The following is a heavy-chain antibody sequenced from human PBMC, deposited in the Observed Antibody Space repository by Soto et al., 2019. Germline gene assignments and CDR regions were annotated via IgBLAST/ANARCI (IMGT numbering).Heavy chain of an antibody. Sequence: QVQLVESGGGVVQPGRSLRLSCAASGFTFSSYGMHWVRQAPGKGLEWVAVIWYDGSNKYYADSVKGRFTISRDNSKNTLYLQMNSLRAEDTAVYYCARGGGDSGMDVWGQGTTVTVSS. V-gene: IGHV3-33*01. CDR3: ARGGGDSGMDV. D-gene: IGHD2-21*01. CDR1: GFTFSSYG. CDR2: IWYDGSNK. J-gene: IGHJ6*02.